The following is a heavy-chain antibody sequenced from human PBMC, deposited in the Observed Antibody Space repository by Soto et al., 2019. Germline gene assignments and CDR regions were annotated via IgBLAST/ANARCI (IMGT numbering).Heavy chain of an antibody. CDR2: ISGSSGYT. J-gene: IGHJ6*02. CDR1: GFSFSDSY. CDR3: ARDRGGYGPPDV. Sequence: QVQLVESGGGLVKPGGSLRLSCAASGFSFSDSYMSWVLQAPGKGLEWVAYISGSSGYTGYADSVKGRFTISRDNAKNPLYLQMNSLRVEDTAVYYCARDRGGYGPPDVWGQGTTVTVSS. D-gene: IGHD3-10*01. V-gene: IGHV3-11*06.